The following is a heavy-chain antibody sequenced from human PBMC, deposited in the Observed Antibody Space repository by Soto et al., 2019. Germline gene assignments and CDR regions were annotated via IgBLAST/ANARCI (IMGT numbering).Heavy chain of an antibody. D-gene: IGHD4-17*01. CDR1: GFTFSSYA. Sequence: GGSLRLSCAASGFTFSSYAMSWVRQAPGKGLEWVSAISGSGGSTYYADSVKGRFTISRDNSKNTLYLQMNSLRAEDTAVYYCAKARRMTTVTPDYYYYYMDVWGKGTTVTVSS. CDR3: AKARRMTTVTPDYYYYYMDV. J-gene: IGHJ6*03. CDR2: ISGSGGST. V-gene: IGHV3-23*01.